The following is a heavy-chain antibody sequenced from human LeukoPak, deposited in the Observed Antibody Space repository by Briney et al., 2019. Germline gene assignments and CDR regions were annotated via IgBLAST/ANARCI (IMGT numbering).Heavy chain of an antibody. CDR2: IKEDGSEK. Sequence: GGSLILSCAASGFTFSSHWMNWVRQAPGKGLEWVANIKEDGSEKYYVDSVKGRFTISRDNAKNSLCLQMNSLRAEDTAIYYCVRSGGYWGQGTLVTVSS. J-gene: IGHJ4*02. V-gene: IGHV3-7*05. CDR1: GFTFSSHW. CDR3: VRSGGY. D-gene: IGHD1-26*01.